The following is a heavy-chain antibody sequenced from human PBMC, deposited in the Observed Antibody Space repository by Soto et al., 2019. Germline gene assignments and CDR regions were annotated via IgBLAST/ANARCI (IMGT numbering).Heavy chain of an antibody. J-gene: IGHJ4*02. CDR2: ISAYNGNT. Sequence: QVQLVQSGAEVKKPGASVKVSCKASGYTFTSYGISWVRQAPGQGLEWMGWISAYNGNTNYEQKLQGRVTMTTDTSTSTDYMELRCLRSDDTAVYYCARDLYDILNGYYTGNYFDYWGQGTLVPVYS. CDR1: GYTFTSYG. D-gene: IGHD3-9*01. CDR3: ARDLYDILNGYYTGNYFDY. V-gene: IGHV1-18*01.